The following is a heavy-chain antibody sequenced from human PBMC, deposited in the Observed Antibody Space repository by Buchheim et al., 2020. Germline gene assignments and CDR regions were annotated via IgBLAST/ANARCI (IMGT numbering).Heavy chain of an antibody. CDR2: IYYSGST. D-gene: IGHD3-3*01. CDR1: GGSISSGGYS. CDR3: ARGGDFWSGYPLDY. Sequence: QVQLQESGPGLVKPSQTLSLTCAVSGGSISSGGYSWSWIRQPPGKVLEWIGYIYYSGSTYYNPSLQSRVPISVDTSQNQFSLKLSSVTAADTAVYYCARGGDFWSGYPLDYWGQGTL. J-gene: IGHJ4*02. V-gene: IGHV4-30-4*07.